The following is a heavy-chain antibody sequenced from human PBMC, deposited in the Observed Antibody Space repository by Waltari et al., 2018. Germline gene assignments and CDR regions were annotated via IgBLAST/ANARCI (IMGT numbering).Heavy chain of an antibody. CDR2: ISDSGIYT. Sequence: EVQLVESGGGLVKSGGSLRLSCETSGFSFSNYGMNWVRQVPGKGLEWVSFISDSGIYTYYKDSLKGRITISRDNARNVLYLQMNGLRVEDTAIYYCVRGRLTTVATPWDFWGQGTLVTVSS. V-gene: IGHV3-21*02. J-gene: IGHJ1*01. CDR3: VRGRLTTVATPWDF. CDR1: GFSFSNYG. D-gene: IGHD4-17*01.